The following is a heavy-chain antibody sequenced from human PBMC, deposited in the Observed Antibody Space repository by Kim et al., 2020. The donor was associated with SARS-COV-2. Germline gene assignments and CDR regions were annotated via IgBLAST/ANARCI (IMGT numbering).Heavy chain of an antibody. D-gene: IGHD3-3*01. CDR3: AKDNGGSEWNYYYGMDV. J-gene: IGHJ6*01. CDR1: EFTFSNFA. Sequence: VGSLRLSCEASEFTFSNFAMTWFRQAPGKGLEWVSAITATGGDTYYADSVKGRSTISRDNSKQALFLQIHSLRAEDTAIYYFAKDNGGSEWNYYYGMDV. V-gene: IGHV3-23*01. CDR2: ITATGGDT.